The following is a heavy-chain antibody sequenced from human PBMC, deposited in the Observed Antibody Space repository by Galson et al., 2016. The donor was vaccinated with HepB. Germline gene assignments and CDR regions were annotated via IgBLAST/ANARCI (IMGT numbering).Heavy chain of an antibody. CDR1: GTSITSAAYY. D-gene: IGHD5-24*01. CDR2: IYHTGTS. V-gene: IGHV4-31*11. CDR3: ARTSRAYNSNAFDI. J-gene: IGHJ3*02. Sequence: TLSLTCAVSGTSITSAAYYWSWIRQHPGKGLEWIAYIYHTGTSQYNPSLKSRVTISVDTSENQFSLKLISLNVADTAFYYCARTSRAYNSNAFDIWGQGTLVTVSS.